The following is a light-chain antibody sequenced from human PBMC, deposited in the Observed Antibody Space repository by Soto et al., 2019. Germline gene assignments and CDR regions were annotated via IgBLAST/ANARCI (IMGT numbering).Light chain of an antibody. CDR3: SSYTSSSTLV. Sequence: QSVLTQPASVSGSPGQSISISCTGTSSDVGGYNYVSWYQQHPGKAPKLMIYDVNNRPSGVSDRFSGSKSGNTASLTISGLQAEDEADYYCSSYTSSSTLVFGTGPKVTVL. J-gene: IGLJ1*01. CDR2: DVN. V-gene: IGLV2-14*01. CDR1: SSDVGGYNY.